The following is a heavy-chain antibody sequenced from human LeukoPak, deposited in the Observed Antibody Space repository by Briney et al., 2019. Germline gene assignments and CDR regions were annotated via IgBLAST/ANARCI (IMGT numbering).Heavy chain of an antibody. V-gene: IGHV4-38-2*02. D-gene: IGHD3-22*01. CDR1: GYSISSGYY. CDR3: ARGGPARPYYYDSSRHHPPRY. J-gene: IGHJ4*02. CDR2: IYHSGST. Sequence: PSETLSLTCTVSGYSISSGYYWGWIRQPPGKGLEWIGSIYHSGSTYYNPSLKSRVTISVDTSKNQFSLKLSSVTAADTAVYYCARGGPARPYYYDSSRHHPPRYWGQGTLVTVSS.